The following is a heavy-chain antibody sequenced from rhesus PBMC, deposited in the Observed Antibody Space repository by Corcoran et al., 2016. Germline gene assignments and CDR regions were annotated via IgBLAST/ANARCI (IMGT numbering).Heavy chain of an antibody. Sequence: QLQLQESGPGLVKPSETLSLTCAVSGYSISSGYGWSWIRQPPGKGLEWFGYIPYSGSTSYNPSLKSRVTISRDTSKNQFSLKLSSVTAADTAVYYCARDWERQPFDYWGQGVLVTVSS. CDR3: ARDWERQPFDY. J-gene: IGHJ4*01. V-gene: IGHV4-122*02. D-gene: IGHD6-25*01. CDR1: GYSISSGYG. CDR2: IPYSGST.